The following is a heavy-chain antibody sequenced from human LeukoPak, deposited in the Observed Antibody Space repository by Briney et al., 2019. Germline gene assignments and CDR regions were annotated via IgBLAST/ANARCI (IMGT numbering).Heavy chain of an antibody. CDR2: INHSGST. CDR3: AINRRDGYNLSYFDY. V-gene: IGHV4-34*06. Sequence: PSETLSLTCAVYGGSFSGYYWSWIRQPPGKGLEWIGEINHSGSTNYNPSLKSRVTISVDTSKNQFYLKLGSVSAADTDGYYCAINRRDGYNLSYFDYWGQGTLVTVSS. D-gene: IGHD5-24*01. J-gene: IGHJ4*02. CDR1: GGSFSGYY.